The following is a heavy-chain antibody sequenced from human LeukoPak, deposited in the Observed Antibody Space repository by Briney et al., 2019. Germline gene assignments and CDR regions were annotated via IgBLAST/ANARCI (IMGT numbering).Heavy chain of an antibody. J-gene: IGHJ4*02. V-gene: IGHV4-59*08. Sequence: SETLSLTCTVSGGSISSYYWSWIRQPPGKGLEWIGYIYYSGSTNYNPSLKSRVTISVDTSKNQFSLKLSSVTAADTAVYYWASRNTAMVINYWGQGTLVTVSS. D-gene: IGHD5-18*01. CDR1: GGSISSYY. CDR3: ASRNTAMVINY. CDR2: IYYSGST.